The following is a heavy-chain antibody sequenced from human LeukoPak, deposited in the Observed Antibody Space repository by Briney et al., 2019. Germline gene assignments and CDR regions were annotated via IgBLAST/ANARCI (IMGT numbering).Heavy chain of an antibody. V-gene: IGHV1-8*01. CDR1: GYTFTSYD. CDR2: MNPNSGNT. Sequence: ASVKVSCKASGYTFTSYDINWVRQATGQGLEWMGWMNPNSGNTGYAQKFQGRVTMTTDTSTSTAYMELRSLRSDDTAVYYCARDHGSGIDYWGQGTLVTVSS. J-gene: IGHJ4*02. D-gene: IGHD3-10*01. CDR3: ARDHGSGIDY.